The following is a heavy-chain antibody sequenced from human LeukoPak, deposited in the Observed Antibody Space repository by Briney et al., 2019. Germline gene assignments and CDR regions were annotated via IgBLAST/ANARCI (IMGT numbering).Heavy chain of an antibody. D-gene: IGHD2-15*01. Sequence: QTGGSLRLSCAASGFTFSTYAMHWVRQAPGKGLEWVAVISYDGSNKYYADSVKGRFTISRDNSKNTLYLQMNSLRAEDTAVYYCAKDFAKYCSGGCDFHHWGLGTLVTVSS. V-gene: IGHV3-30*18. J-gene: IGHJ1*01. CDR1: GFTFSTYA. CDR2: ISYDGSNK. CDR3: AKDFAKYCSGGCDFHH.